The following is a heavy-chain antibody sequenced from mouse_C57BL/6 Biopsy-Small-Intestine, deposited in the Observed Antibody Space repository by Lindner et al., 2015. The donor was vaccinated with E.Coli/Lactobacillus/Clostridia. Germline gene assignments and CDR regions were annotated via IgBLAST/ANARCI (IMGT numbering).Heavy chain of an antibody. V-gene: IGHV1-80*01. CDR2: IFPRDGDT. Sequence: VQLQESGAELVKPGASVKISRKASGYAFSSYWIHWVKQRPGKGLEWIGQIFPRDGDTNYNGKFKAKATLTADKSSSTAHMELRSLTSEDSAVYYCARRNYGSRFWYFDVWGTGTTVTVSS. CDR1: GYAFSSYW. CDR3: ARRNYGSRFWYFDV. J-gene: IGHJ1*03. D-gene: IGHD1-1*01.